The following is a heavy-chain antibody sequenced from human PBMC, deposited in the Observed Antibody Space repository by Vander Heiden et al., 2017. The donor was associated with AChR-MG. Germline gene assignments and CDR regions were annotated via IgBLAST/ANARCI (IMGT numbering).Heavy chain of an antibody. J-gene: IGHJ6*03. CDR1: GFIVSDYF. D-gene: IGHD2-15*01. CDR2: IYDTAKT. Sequence: EVQLVETGGGLIQPGESLRLPCAASGFIVSDYFISWVRQAPGKGLEWVSVIYDTAKTYYADSVKGRFTISRDNSKNTVYLQMNSLRVEDTAVYYCAREKRGYYYYYMDVWGKGTKVIVSS. V-gene: IGHV3-53*02. CDR3: AREKRGYYYYYMDV.